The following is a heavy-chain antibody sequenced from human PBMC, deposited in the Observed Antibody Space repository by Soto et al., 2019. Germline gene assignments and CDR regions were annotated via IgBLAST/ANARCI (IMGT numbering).Heavy chain of an antibody. CDR2: IKSKGGGGTA. CDR3: IWQQDFYYGRAV. D-gene: IGHD6-13*01. J-gene: IGHJ6*02. V-gene: IGHV3-15*07. Sequence: EVQLVESGGGLVTPGGSLTLSCAASGFSFSPAWMNWVREAPGKGLEWVGLIKSKGGGGTADYAAPVKGRFIISRDDSKNTIYLQMNSLKLEDTALSDCIWQQDFYYGRAVWGQGTTVTISS. CDR1: GFSFSPAW.